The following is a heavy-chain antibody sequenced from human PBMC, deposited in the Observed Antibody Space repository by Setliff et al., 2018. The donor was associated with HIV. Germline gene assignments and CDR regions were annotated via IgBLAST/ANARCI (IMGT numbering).Heavy chain of an antibody. CDR1: GGSMSNHY. Sequence: PSETLSLTCTVSGGSMSNHYWSWIRQPAGKGLELIGRIFSSERTNYNPSLKSRVTLSVDTSKDQFSLNLTSVTAADTAVYYCARERGGGYDGWFIDLWGRGTLGTVS. V-gene: IGHV4-4*07. D-gene: IGHD5-12*01. CDR2: IFSSERT. J-gene: IGHJ2*01. CDR3: ARERGGGYDGWFIDL.